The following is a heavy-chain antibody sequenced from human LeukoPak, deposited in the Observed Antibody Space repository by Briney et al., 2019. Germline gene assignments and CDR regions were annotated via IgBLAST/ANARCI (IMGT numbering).Heavy chain of an antibody. D-gene: IGHD6-13*01. Sequence: GGSLRLSCAASGFTFSDYYMSWIRQAPGKGLEWVSYISSSGSRQHYADSVKGRFTISRDNAKNSLYLQMDNLRAEDTAMYYCARVGSTAAAGTNDYWGQGTLVTASS. J-gene: IGHJ4*02. CDR1: GFTFSDYY. CDR3: ARVGSTAAAGTNDY. V-gene: IGHV3-11*04. CDR2: ISSSGSRQ.